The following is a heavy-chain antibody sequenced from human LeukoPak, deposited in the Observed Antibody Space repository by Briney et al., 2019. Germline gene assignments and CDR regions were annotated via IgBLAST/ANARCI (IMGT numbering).Heavy chain of an antibody. V-gene: IGHV4-59*08. J-gene: IGHJ3*02. CDR1: GGSISSYY. CDR3: ARPVRMTNAFDI. Sequence: SETLSLTCTVSGGSISSYYWSWIRQPPGKGLEWIGYIYYSGSTNYNPSLKSRVTISVDTSKNQFSLKLSSVTAADTAVYYCARPVRMTNAFDIWGQGTMVTVSS. CDR2: IYYSGST. D-gene: IGHD4-11*01.